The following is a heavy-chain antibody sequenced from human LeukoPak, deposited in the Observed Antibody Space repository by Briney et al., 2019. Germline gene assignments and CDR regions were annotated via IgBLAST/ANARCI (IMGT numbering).Heavy chain of an antibody. CDR3: ARDRYDILTGLNYYYYMDV. D-gene: IGHD3-9*01. J-gene: IGHJ6*03. CDR1: GGSISSHY. Sequence: SETLSLTCTVSGGSISSHYWSWIRQPPGKGLEWIGYIYYSGSTNYNLSLKSRVTISVDTSKNQFSLKLSSVTAADTAVYYCARDRYDILTGLNYYYYMDVWGKGTTVTVSS. CDR2: IYYSGST. V-gene: IGHV4-59*11.